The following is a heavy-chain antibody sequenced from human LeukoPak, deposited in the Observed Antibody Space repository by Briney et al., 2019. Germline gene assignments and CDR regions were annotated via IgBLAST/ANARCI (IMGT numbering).Heavy chain of an antibody. CDR3: ARSQWLLPLEY. CDR1: GGSLSPYY. Sequence: PSETLSLTCTVSGGSLSPYYWSWIRQSPGKGLEWIGYISYSGSTNYNPSLKSRVTISVDTSKNQFSLKLSSVTAADTAVYYCARSQWLLPLEYWGQGTLVTVSS. J-gene: IGHJ4*02. D-gene: IGHD3-22*01. CDR2: ISYSGST. V-gene: IGHV4-59*01.